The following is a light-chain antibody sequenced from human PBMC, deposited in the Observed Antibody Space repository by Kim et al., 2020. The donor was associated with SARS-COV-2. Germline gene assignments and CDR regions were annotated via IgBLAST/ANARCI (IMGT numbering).Light chain of an antibody. Sequence: QSVLTQPPSVSGAPGQRVTISCTGGRSNIGAGYDVHWYQQLPGAAPRLLISANNDRPSGVPDRFSGSRSGTSASLAITGLQAEDEASYYCQSYDDSLSGDVVFGGGTKVTVL. CDR3: QSYDDSLSGDVV. J-gene: IGLJ2*01. CDR2: ANN. V-gene: IGLV1-40*01. CDR1: RSNIGAGYD.